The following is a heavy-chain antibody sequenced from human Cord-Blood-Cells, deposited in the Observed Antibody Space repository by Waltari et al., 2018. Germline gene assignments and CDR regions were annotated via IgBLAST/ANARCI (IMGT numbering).Heavy chain of an antibody. CDR2: ISSSGSTI. CDR1: GLTLSRYE. V-gene: IGHV3-48*03. J-gene: IGHJ4*02. D-gene: IGHD2-15*01. Sequence: EVQLVESGGGLVQPGGSLRLSCAASGLTLSRYEMNWVRPAPGKGLEWVSYISSSGSTIYYADSVKGRFTISRDNAKNSLYLQMNSLRAEDTAVYYCARGCSGGSCYFDYWGQGTLVTVSS. CDR3: ARGCSGGSCYFDY.